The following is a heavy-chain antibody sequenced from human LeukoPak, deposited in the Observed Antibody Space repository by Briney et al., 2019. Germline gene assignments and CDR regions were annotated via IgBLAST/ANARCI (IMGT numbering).Heavy chain of an antibody. J-gene: IGHJ4*02. Sequence: PGGSLRLSCAASGFTFNNYGMRWVGQAPGKGVEGVSAISGGGSYTYYAGSVEGRFTVSRDNSKNTAYVQMNSVRAHDTPVYYCAKVGIAAAACFCGDYWGQGALVTVSS. D-gene: IGHD6-13*01. CDR1: GFTFNNYG. CDR2: ISGGGSYT. CDR3: AKVGIAAAACFCGDY. V-gene: IGHV3-23*01.